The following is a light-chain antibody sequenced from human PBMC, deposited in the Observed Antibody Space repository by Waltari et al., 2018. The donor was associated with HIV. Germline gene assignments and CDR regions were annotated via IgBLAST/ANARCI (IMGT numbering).Light chain of an antibody. V-gene: IGLV1-40*01. CDR3: QTFDITLGGFYV. J-gene: IGLJ1*01. Sequence: QSVLTQPPSVSGAPGQRVTISCSGSTSNVGTIYLLHWYQQLPGMAPKLLISGYSSRPSGVPDRFAASKSGTSGSLAITGLQPEDEADYYCQTFDITLGGFYVFGTGTKVTVL. CDR2: GYS. CDR1: TSNVGTIYL.